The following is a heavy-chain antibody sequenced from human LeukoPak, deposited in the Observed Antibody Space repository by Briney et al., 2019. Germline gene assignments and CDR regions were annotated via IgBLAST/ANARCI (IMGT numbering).Heavy chain of an antibody. J-gene: IGHJ5*02. CDR2: IDYSGST. CDR1: GGSISSYY. D-gene: IGHD5-24*01. V-gene: IGHV4-59*08. Sequence: SETLSLTCTVSGGSISSYYWSWIRQPPGKGLEWIRYIDYSGSTNYNPSLKSRVTISVDTSKNQFSLKLSSVTAADTAVYYCARHWGPLMATILGTAYNWFDPWGQGTLVTVSS. CDR3: ARHWGPLMATILGTAYNWFDP.